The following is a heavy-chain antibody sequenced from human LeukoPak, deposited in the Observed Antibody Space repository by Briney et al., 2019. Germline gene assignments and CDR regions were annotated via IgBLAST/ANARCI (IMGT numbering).Heavy chain of an antibody. D-gene: IGHD2-15*01. CDR2: IKQDGSDK. J-gene: IGHJ6*03. CDR3: ARDRGRVCSGGSCYSYYYYYYMDV. V-gene: IGHV3-7*01. CDR1: GFTFSSYW. Sequence: GQSLRLSCAASGFTFSSYWMSWVRQAPGKVLEWVANIKQDGSDKFYVDSVKGRFTISRDNAKNSLYLQMNSLRAEDTAVYYCARDRGRVCSGGSCYSYYYYYYMDVWGKGTTVTVSS.